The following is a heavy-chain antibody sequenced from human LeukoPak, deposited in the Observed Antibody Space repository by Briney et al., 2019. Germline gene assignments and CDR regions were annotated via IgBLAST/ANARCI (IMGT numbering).Heavy chain of an antibody. CDR2: IYSGGST. D-gene: IGHD1-26*01. Sequence: GGSLRLSCAAPGFTVSSNYMSWVRQAPGKGLEWVSVIYSGGSTYYADSVKGRFTISRDNSKNTLYLQMNSLRAEDTAVYYCARDEGGGSYYSFDYWGQGTLVTVSS. V-gene: IGHV3-66*02. CDR1: GFTVSSNY. CDR3: ARDEGGGSYYSFDY. J-gene: IGHJ4*02.